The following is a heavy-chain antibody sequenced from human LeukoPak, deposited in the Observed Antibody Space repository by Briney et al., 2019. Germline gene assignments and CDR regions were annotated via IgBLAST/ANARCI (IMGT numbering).Heavy chain of an antibody. CDR3: AREYYYDSTLAYGMDV. CDR2: ISSSGSTI. V-gene: IGHV3-48*03. Sequence: GGSLRLSCAASGFTFSSYEMNWVRQAPGKGLEWVSYISSSGSTIYYADSVKGRFTISRDNAKNSLYLQMNSLRAEDTAVYYCAREYYYDSTLAYGMDVWGQGTTVTVSS. CDR1: GFTFSSYE. J-gene: IGHJ6*02. D-gene: IGHD3-22*01.